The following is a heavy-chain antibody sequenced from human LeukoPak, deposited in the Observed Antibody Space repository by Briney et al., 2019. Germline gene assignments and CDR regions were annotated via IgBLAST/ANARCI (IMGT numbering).Heavy chain of an antibody. D-gene: IGHD7-27*01. Sequence: ASVKVSCKASGYTFTSYGVSWVRQAPGQGLEWMGWISAYNGNTNYAQKFQGRVTMTTDTSTSTTYMELRRLRSDDTAVYYCARDWDYGMDVWGQGTTVTVSS. CDR2: ISAYNGNT. V-gene: IGHV1-18*01. J-gene: IGHJ6*02. CDR3: ARDWDYGMDV. CDR1: GYTFTSYG.